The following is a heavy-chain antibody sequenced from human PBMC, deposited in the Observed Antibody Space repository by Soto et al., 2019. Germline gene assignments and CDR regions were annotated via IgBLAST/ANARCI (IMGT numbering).Heavy chain of an antibody. V-gene: IGHV2-5*02. J-gene: IGHJ6*02. Sequence: QITLKESGPTLVKPTQTLTLTCTFSGFSVSTSGVGVAWIRQPPGKALEWLALIYWDGDERYSPFLQSRVTIXKXHSKNQVVLTMTNMDPVDTATYYCAHKGGRGAGMDVWGQGTTVTVSS. CDR1: GFSVSTSGVG. D-gene: IGHD2-15*01. CDR3: AHKGGRGAGMDV. CDR2: IYWDGDE.